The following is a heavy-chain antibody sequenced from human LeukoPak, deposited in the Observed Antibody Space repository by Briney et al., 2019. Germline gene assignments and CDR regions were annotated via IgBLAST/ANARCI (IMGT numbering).Heavy chain of an antibody. D-gene: IGHD4-17*01. J-gene: IGHJ6*03. CDR2: IIPIFGTA. CDR1: GGTFSSYA. CDR3: ARGYGDYDYYYYMDV. Sequence: SVKVSCKASGGTFSSYAISWLRQAPGQGLEWMGGIIPIFGTANYAQKFQGRVTITTDESTSTAYMELSSLRSEDTAVYYCARGYGDYDYYYYMDVWGKGTTATVSS. V-gene: IGHV1-69*05.